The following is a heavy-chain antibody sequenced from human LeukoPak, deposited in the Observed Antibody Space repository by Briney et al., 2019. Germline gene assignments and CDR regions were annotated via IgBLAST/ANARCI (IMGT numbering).Heavy chain of an antibody. D-gene: IGHD4-17*01. CDR1: GGSISSYY. CDR3: ARHGGAYGDHWYYFDY. CDR2: IYYSGST. J-gene: IGHJ4*02. V-gene: IGHV4-59*08. Sequence: SETLSLTCTVSGGSISSYYWTWIRQPPGKGLEWIGYIYYSGSTNYNPSLKSRVTISVDTSKNQFSLKLSSVTAADTAMYYCARHGGAYGDHWYYFDYWGQGTLVTVSS.